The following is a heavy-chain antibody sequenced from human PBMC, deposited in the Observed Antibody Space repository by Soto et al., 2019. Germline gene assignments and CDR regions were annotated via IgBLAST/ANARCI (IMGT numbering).Heavy chain of an antibody. CDR3: ARDKARQQLGGNYYYIMAV. V-gene: IGHV1-69*12. Sequence: QVQLVQSGAEVKKPGSSVKVSCKTSGGTFRTSAISWVRQAPGQGLEWMGGIMPVFPTPDYAQKFQGRVTITAAEATGTAYMELSSLRSEDTAVYYCARDKARQQLGGNYYYIMAVWGQGTTVTVSS. D-gene: IGHD3-3*02. CDR2: IMPVFPTP. J-gene: IGHJ6*01. CDR1: GGTFRTSA.